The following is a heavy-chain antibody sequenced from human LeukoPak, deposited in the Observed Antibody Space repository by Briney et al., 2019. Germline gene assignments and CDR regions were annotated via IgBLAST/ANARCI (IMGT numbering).Heavy chain of an antibody. CDR3: SRAPGYRAYGLPFDF. D-gene: IGHD5-12*01. CDR1: GYTFTGYY. V-gene: IGHV1-2*02. J-gene: IGHJ4*02. CDR2: INPNSGGT. Sequence: ASVKVSCKTSGYTFTGYYMHWVRQAPGQGLDWLGWINPNSGGTNYAQKFQGRVTMTRDTSISTTYMELSRLTSDDTGMYYCSRAPGYRAYGLPFDFWGQGTQVTVSS.